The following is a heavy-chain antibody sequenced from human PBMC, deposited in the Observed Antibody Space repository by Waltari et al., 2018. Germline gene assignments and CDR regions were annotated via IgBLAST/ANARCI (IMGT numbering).Heavy chain of an antibody. CDR2: IYHSGST. Sequence: QVQLQESGPGLVKPSATLSLTCTVSGYSISSGYYWGWIRQPPGKGLEWIGSIYHSGSTYYNPSLKSRVTISVDTSKNQFSLKLSSATAADTAVYYCARVSSYYYYMDVWGKGTTVTISS. CDR1: GYSISSGYY. V-gene: IGHV4-38-2*02. CDR3: ARVSSYYYYMDV. J-gene: IGHJ6*03.